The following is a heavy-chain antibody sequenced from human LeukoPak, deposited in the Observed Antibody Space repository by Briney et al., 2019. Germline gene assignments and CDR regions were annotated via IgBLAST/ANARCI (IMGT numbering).Heavy chain of an antibody. CDR1: GRYW. CDR3: VSFYETY. CDR2: INSDGSWT. J-gene: IGHJ4*02. Sequence: GGSLRLSCAASGRYWMHWVRQAPGKGLVWVSHINSDGSWTSYADSVKGRFTISKDNAKDTVYLQMSNLRVEDTAVYYCVSFYETYWGRGTLVTVSS. D-gene: IGHD2/OR15-2a*01. V-gene: IGHV3-74*01.